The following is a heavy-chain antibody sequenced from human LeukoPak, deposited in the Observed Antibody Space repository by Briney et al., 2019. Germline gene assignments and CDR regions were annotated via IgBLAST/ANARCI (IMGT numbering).Heavy chain of an antibody. V-gene: IGHV3-64D*08. Sequence: PGGSLRLSCSTSGFTFSSSAMHWVRQTLETGLEYVSGISSSGGNTYYPDSVKGRFTISRDNSKNTLYLQMISLRAEDTAVYYCVKDWVATIVAPRHFDNWGQGTLVTVSS. D-gene: IGHD5-24*01. CDR3: VKDWVATIVAPRHFDN. CDR2: ISSSGGNT. J-gene: IGHJ4*02. CDR1: GFTFSSSA.